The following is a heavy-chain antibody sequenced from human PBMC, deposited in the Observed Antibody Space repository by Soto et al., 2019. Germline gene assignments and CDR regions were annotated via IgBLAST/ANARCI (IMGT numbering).Heavy chain of an antibody. CDR3: ASSYTGRLFDY. V-gene: IGHV3-53*01. CDR1: GFSVSSNY. J-gene: IGHJ4*02. D-gene: IGHD2-2*02. Sequence: EVQLVESGGGLIQPGGSLRLSCAVSGFSVSSNYITWVRQAPGKGLEWVSTIYSGGSTYYAESVSGRFTIARDNSKNSVHLQLNSLSAEDTAVYYCASSYTGRLFDYLGQGTLVTVSS. CDR2: IYSGGST.